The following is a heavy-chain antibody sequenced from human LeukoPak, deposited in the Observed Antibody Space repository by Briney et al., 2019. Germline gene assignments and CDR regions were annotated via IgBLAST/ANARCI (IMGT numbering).Heavy chain of an antibody. CDR2: ISGNGGDI. J-gene: IGHJ4*01. V-gene: IGHV3-11*01. Sequence: GGSLRLSCAASGFSFCGHYMSWLRQAPGKGPEWISYISGNGGDIAYADSVKGRFTISRDNAKNSLHLQMNSLRVEDTAVHHCVRHSGRAGGQWGHGTIIAVSS. D-gene: IGHD3-10*01. CDR1: GFSFCGHY. CDR3: VRHSGRAGGQ.